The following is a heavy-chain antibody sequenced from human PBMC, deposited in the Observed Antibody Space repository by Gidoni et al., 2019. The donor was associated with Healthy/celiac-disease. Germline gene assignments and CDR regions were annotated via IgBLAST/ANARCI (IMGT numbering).Heavy chain of an antibody. CDR3: ARGAVGSIRGSYSTRGNRHWANY. CDR1: GGSFSGYY. D-gene: IGHD1-26*01. V-gene: IGHV4-34*01. Sequence: QVQLQQWGAGLLKPSEPLSLTCAVYGGSFSGYYWSWIRQPPGKELEWIGEINHSGSTNYNPSLKSRVTISVDTSKNQFSLKLSSVTAADTAVYYCARGAVGSIRGSYSTRGNRHWANYWGQGTLVTVSS. J-gene: IGHJ4*02. CDR2: INHSGST.